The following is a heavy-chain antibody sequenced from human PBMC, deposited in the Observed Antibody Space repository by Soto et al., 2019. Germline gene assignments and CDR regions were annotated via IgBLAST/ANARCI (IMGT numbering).Heavy chain of an antibody. CDR1: GGSIISGGYS. CDR3: ARGADIVAGGFDY. V-gene: IGHV4-30-2*01. Sequence: QLQLQESGSGLVKPSQTLSLTCAVSGGSIISGGYSWSWIRQPPGKGLEWIGYIYHSGSTYYNPSLKSRVTISVDRSKNQFSLKLSSVTAADTAVYYCARGADIVAGGFDYWGQGTLVTVSS. CDR2: IYHSGST. D-gene: IGHD5-12*01. J-gene: IGHJ4*02.